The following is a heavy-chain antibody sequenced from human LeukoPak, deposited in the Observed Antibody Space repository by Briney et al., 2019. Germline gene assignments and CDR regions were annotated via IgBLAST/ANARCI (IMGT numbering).Heavy chain of an antibody. V-gene: IGHV3-9*02. Sequence: PGGSLRLSCVGSGFASHNYAMHWVRRPPGKGLEWVSAINWNSDTKAYADSVKGRFTISRDRARNSLYLQMDSLRPEDTALYYCAKDTGGNGAYFYAMDVWGQGTSVTVSS. CDR2: INWNSDTK. CDR3: AKDTGGNGAYFYAMDV. CDR1: GFASHNYA. D-gene: IGHD4-23*01. J-gene: IGHJ6*02.